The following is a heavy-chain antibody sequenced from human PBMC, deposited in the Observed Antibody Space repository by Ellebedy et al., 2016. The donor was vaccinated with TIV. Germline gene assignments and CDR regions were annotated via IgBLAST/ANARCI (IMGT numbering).Heavy chain of an antibody. CDR2: TYYRSEWFN. D-gene: IGHD6-13*01. CDR1: GDSVSSNIAT. Sequence: MPSETLSLTCVISGDSVSSNIATWNWIRQSPSRGLEWLGRTYYRSEWFNDYARSVQSRISITADTSKNQFSLQLNSLTPEDTAVYYCVNIAAAGSLASWGQGTLVTVSS. V-gene: IGHV6-1*01. J-gene: IGHJ5*02. CDR3: VNIAAAGSLAS.